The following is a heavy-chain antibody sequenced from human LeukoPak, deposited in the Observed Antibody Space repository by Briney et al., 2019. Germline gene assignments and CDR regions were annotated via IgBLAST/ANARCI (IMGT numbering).Heavy chain of an antibody. Sequence: SETLSLTCAVYGGSFSGYYWSWIRQPPGKGLEWIGEINLSGSTNYNPSLKSRVTISVDTSKNQFSLKLSSVPAADTAVYYCARGFYCGGDCYPKPFDYWGQGTLVTVSS. J-gene: IGHJ4*02. V-gene: IGHV4-34*01. D-gene: IGHD2-21*02. CDR2: INLSGST. CDR1: GGSFSGYY. CDR3: ARGFYCGGDCYPKPFDY.